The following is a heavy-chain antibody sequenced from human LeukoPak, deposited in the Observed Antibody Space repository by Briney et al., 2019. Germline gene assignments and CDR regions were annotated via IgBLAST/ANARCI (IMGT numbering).Heavy chain of an antibody. Sequence: SETLSLTCAVYGGSFSGYYWSWIRQPPGKGLEWIGEINHSGSTNYNPSLKSRVTISVDTSKNQFSLKLSSVTAADTAVYYCARGGGLESGPDYWGQGTLVTVSS. CDR1: GGSFSGYY. CDR3: ARGGGLESGPDY. V-gene: IGHV4-34*01. CDR2: INHSGST. D-gene: IGHD2/OR15-2a*01. J-gene: IGHJ4*02.